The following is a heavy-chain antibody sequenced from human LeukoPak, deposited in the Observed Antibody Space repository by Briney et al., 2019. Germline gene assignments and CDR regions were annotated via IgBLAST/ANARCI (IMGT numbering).Heavy chain of an antibody. CDR2: INHSGST. V-gene: IGHV4-34*01. Sequence: SETLSLTCAVYGGSFSGYYWSWIRQPPGKGLEWIGEINHSGSTNYNPSLKSRVTISVDTSKNRFSLKLSSVTAADTAVYYCARDSTTQYYYDSSGYYDYWGQGTLVTVSS. D-gene: IGHD3-22*01. J-gene: IGHJ4*02. CDR1: GGSFSGYY. CDR3: ARDSTTQYYYDSSGYYDY.